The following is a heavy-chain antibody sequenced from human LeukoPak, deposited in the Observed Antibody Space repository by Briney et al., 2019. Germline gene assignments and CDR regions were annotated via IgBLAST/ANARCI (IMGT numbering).Heavy chain of an antibody. J-gene: IGHJ4*02. Sequence: ASVKVSCKASGFXFTTSALQWVRQARGQRLEWLGWMVIGSGNTNYAQKFQERVTITRGMSTSTAYMELSRLESDDTAVYYCAADSYCSGGSCYAPSFDCWGQGTLVTVSS. CDR3: AADSYCSGGSCYAPSFDC. D-gene: IGHD2-15*01. CDR1: GFXFTTSA. V-gene: IGHV1-58*01. CDR2: MVIGSGNT.